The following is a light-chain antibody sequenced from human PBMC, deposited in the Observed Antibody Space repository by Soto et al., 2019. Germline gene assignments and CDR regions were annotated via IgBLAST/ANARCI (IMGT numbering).Light chain of an antibody. J-gene: IGKJ3*01. CDR2: GAS. CDR3: QQYGSSLLT. V-gene: IGKV3-20*01. Sequence: EIVLTQSPGTLSLSPGERATLCCRASQSVSSSSLTWYQQKPGQAPRLLIYGASSRATGIPDRFSGSGSGTDFTLTISRLEPEDFAVYYCQQYGSSLLTFGPGTRVDIK. CDR1: QSVSSSS.